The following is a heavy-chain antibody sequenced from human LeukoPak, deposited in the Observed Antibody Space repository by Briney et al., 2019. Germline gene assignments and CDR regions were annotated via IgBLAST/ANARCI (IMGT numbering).Heavy chain of an antibody. V-gene: IGHV3-33*01. Sequence: GGSLRLSCAASGFTFSSYGMHWVRQAPGKGLEWVAVIWYDGSNKYYADSVKGRFTISRDNSKNTLYLQMNSLRAEDTAVYYCARERPASASAFDSWGQGTLVTVSS. CDR3: ARERPASASAFDS. CDR1: GFTFSSYG. D-gene: IGHD2-2*01. J-gene: IGHJ4*02. CDR2: IWYDGSNK.